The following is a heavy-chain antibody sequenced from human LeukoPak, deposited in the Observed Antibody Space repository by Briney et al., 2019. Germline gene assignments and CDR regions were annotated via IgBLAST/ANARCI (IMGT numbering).Heavy chain of an antibody. D-gene: IGHD2-21*02. CDR3: ARDRGSKRVAYCGGDCYIGYFDL. CDR1: GYTFSNYY. Sequence: ASVKVSCKASGYTFSNYYIHWVRQAPGQGLEWMGVNNPSGGRTTYAQKFQGRVTMTRDTSTSTVYMELSSLRSEDTAVYYCARDRGSKRVAYCGGDCYIGYFDLWGRGTLVTVSS. V-gene: IGHV1-46*01. CDR2: NNPSGGRT. J-gene: IGHJ2*01.